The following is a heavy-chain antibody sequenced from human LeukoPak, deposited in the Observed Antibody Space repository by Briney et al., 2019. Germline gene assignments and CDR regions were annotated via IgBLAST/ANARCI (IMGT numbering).Heavy chain of an antibody. J-gene: IGHJ4*02. D-gene: IGHD6-13*01. CDR2: IYYSGST. V-gene: IGHV4-59*01. CDR3: ARDSPGIAAQFDY. Sequence: PSETLSLTCTVSGGSISSYYWSWIRQPPGKGLEWIGYIYYSGSTNYNPSLKSRVTISVDTSKNQFSLKLSSVIAADTAVYYCARDSPGIAAQFDYWGQGTLVTVSS. CDR1: GGSISSYY.